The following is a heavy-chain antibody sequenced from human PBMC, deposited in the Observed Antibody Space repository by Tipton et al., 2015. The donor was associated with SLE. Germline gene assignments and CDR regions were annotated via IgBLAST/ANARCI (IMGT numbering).Heavy chain of an antibody. CDR1: GASITSGSYY. CDR2: IYTSGTT. D-gene: IGHD3-3*01. Sequence: TLSLTCAVSGASITSGSYYWSLIRQPAGKGLEWIGRIYTSGTTKYNPSLQSRVTISIDTSKNQFSLKLSSVTAADTAIYYCARARDNFWSGADNWFDPWGQGTLVTVSS. V-gene: IGHV4-61*02. CDR3: ARARDNFWSGADNWFDP. J-gene: IGHJ5*02.